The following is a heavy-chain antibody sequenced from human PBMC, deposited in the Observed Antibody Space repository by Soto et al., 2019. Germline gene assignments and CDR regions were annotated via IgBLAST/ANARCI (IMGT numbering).Heavy chain of an antibody. J-gene: IGHJ4*02. CDR1: GFTFSDYY. D-gene: IGHD2-2*01. CDR2: ISSSGSTI. CDR3: ASQQCRSGTSCYDY. V-gene: IGHV3-11*01. Sequence: GGSLRLSCAASGFTFSDYYMSWIRQAPGKGLEWVSYISSSGSTIYYADSVKGRFTISRDNAKNSLYLQMNSLRAEDTAVYYCASQQCRSGTSCYDYWGQGTLVTVSS.